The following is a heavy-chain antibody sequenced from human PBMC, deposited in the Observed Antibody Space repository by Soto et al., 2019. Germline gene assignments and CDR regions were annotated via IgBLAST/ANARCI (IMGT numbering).Heavy chain of an antibody. V-gene: IGHV1-3*01. CDR1: GYTFTSYA. D-gene: IGHD5-18*01. CDR2: INAGNGNT. J-gene: IGHJ4*02. CDR3: ARGLNGYLHYFDY. Sequence: ASVKLSCKASGYTFTSYAMHWVRQAPGQRLEWMGWINAGNGNTKYSQKFQGRVTITRDTSASTAYMELSSLRSEDTAVYYCARGLNGYLHYFDYWGQGTPVTVS.